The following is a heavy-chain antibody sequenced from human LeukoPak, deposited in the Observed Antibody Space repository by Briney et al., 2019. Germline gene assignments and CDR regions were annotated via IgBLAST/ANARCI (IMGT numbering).Heavy chain of an antibody. CDR1: GGSISSYY. CDR2: VFYVGST. D-gene: IGHD4-17*01. J-gene: IGHJ4*02. CDR3: ARHRLGTTFDY. V-gene: IGHV4-59*08. Sequence: SETLSLTCTVSGGSISSYYWSWIRQPPGKGLEWIGYVFYVGSTNYNPSLKSRVTISVDTSKNQFSLNLNPVTAADTAVYYCARHRLGTTFDYWGQGTLVTVSS.